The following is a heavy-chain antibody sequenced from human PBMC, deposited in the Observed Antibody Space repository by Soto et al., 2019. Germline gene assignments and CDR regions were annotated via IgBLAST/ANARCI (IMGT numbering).Heavy chain of an antibody. CDR2: IYPGDSDT. J-gene: IGHJ4*02. D-gene: IGHD6-6*01. CDR3: AAYSGSSGRHFAY. V-gene: IGHV5-51*01. Sequence: GESLKISCKGSGYSFTSYWIGWVRQMPGKGLEWMGMIYPGDSDTRYSPSFQGQVSISADKSISTAYLQWSSLKASDIAMYYCAAYSGSSGRHFAYWGQGTLVTVSS. CDR1: GYSFTSYW.